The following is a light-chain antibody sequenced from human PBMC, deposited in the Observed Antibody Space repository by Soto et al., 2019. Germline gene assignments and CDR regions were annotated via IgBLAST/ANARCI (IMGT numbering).Light chain of an antibody. V-gene: IGLV1-51*02. Sequence: QSVLTQPPSVSAAPGQDGTISCSGSSSNIGITSVSWYQQLPEAAPKLLIHENYKRPSGIPDRFSGSKSGTSATLDITGLQPGDEADYYCGTWDRSLSRDVFGSGTKVTVL. CDR2: ENY. J-gene: IGLJ1*01. CDR3: GTWDRSLSRDV. CDR1: SSNIGITS.